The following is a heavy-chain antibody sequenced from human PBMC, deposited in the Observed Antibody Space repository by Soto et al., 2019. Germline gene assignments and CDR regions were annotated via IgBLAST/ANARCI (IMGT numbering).Heavy chain of an antibody. D-gene: IGHD4-17*01. Sequence: QVKLVQSGAEVKKPESSVKVSCKASGGTFSSLAISWVRQAPGQGLEWMGTIIPIFGTTNYAQKFQARVTITADESTSTAYMEVSSLRSDDTAVSYCAGGEATTTVAWYFDFWGRGTLVTVSS. CDR3: AGGEATTTVAWYFDF. CDR2: IIPIFGTT. V-gene: IGHV1-69*15. CDR1: GGTFSSLA. J-gene: IGHJ2*01.